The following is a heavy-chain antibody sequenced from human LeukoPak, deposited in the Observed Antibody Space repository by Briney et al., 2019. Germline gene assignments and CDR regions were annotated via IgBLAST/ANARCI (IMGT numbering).Heavy chain of an antibody. Sequence: GASVKVSCKASGYTCTSYYMHWVRQAPGQGLEWMGIINPSGGSTSYAQKFQGRVTMTRDTSTSTVYMELSSLRSEDTAVYYCARGPRIQLPFTQFDYWGQGTLVTVSS. CDR2: INPSGGST. V-gene: IGHV1-46*01. CDR1: GYTCTSYY. D-gene: IGHD5-18*01. J-gene: IGHJ4*02. CDR3: ARGPRIQLPFTQFDY.